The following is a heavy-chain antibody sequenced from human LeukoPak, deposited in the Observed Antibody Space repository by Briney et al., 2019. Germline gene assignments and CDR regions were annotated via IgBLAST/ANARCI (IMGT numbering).Heavy chain of an antibody. Sequence: GGSLRLSCAASGFTFSTYGMHWVRQSPGKGLEWVAVISYDGSYKEHADSVKGRFTISRDNSKNTLYLQMNSLRAEDTAVYYCAKMLNTGHAHAALDYWGQGTLVTVSS. CDR2: ISYDGSYK. D-gene: IGHD2-8*02. J-gene: IGHJ4*02. CDR3: AKMLNTGHAHAALDY. V-gene: IGHV3-30*18. CDR1: GFTFSTYG.